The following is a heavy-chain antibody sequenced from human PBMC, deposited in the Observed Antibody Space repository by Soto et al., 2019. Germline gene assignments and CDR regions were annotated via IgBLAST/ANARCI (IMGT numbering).Heavy chain of an antibody. J-gene: IGHJ6*03. Sequence: QVQLVESGGGVVQPGRSLRLSCAASGFAFSSYGMYWVRQAPGKGLEWVAVVWSDGGKTYYGDAVKGRFTISRDNSKNMLYLQMSSLSAEDTAVYYCARGGGWSVYVTPYYMDVWGKGTTVTVSS. CDR2: VWSDGGKT. D-gene: IGHD3-3*01. CDR3: ARGGGWSVYVTPYYMDV. V-gene: IGHV3-33*01. CDR1: GFAFSSYG.